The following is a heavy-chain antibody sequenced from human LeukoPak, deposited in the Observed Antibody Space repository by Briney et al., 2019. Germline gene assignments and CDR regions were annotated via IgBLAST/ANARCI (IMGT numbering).Heavy chain of an antibody. V-gene: IGHV4-34*01. CDR1: GGSISGYY. Sequence: SETLSLTCTVSGGSISGYYWSWIRQPPGKGLEWIGEINHSGSTNYNPSLKSRVTISVDTSKNQFSLKLSSVTAADTAVYYCAVGRYYYGSGSYYDLDYWGQGTLVTVSS. CDR3: AVGRYYYGSGSYYDLDY. CDR2: INHSGST. J-gene: IGHJ4*02. D-gene: IGHD3-10*01.